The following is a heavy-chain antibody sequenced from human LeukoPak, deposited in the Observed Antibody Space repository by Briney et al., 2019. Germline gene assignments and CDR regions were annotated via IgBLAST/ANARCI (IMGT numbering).Heavy chain of an antibody. J-gene: IGHJ4*01. Sequence: GGSLRLSCEVSGFTFTDYWMNWVRQAPGKGPEWVASIRQDGSEKTYVDSVKGRFTISRDNTKNSLSLQLNGLRAEDTAVYYCARDGTAAGLYFDLWGQGTPVTVSS. CDR1: GFTFTDYW. CDR3: ARDGTAAGLYFDL. V-gene: IGHV3-7*01. CDR2: IRQDGSEK. D-gene: IGHD6-13*01.